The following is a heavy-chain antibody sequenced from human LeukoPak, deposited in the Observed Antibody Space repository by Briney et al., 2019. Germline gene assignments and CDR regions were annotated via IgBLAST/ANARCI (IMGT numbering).Heavy chain of an antibody. D-gene: IGHD3-16*01. V-gene: IGHV4-34*01. Sequence: SETLSLTCAVYGGSFSGYYWSWIRQPPGKGLEWIGEINHSGSTNHNPSLKSRVTISVDTSKNQFSLKLSSVTAADTAVYYCARSFREFDYWGQGTLVTVSS. CDR2: INHSGST. J-gene: IGHJ4*02. CDR1: GGSFSGYY. CDR3: ARSFREFDY.